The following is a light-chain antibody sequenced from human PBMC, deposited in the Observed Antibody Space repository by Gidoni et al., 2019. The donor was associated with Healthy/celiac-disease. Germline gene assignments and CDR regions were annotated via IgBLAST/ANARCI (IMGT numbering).Light chain of an antibody. CDR2: AAS. J-gene: IGKJ1*01. CDR3: QQSYSTPRT. V-gene: IGKV1-39*01. Sequence: DIQMTQSPSSLSASVGDRVTITCRASQSISSYLNWYQPKPGKAPKLLIYAASSLQSGVPSRFSGSGSGTDFTLTISSLQPEDFATYYCQQSYSTPRTFXXXTKVEIK. CDR1: QSISSY.